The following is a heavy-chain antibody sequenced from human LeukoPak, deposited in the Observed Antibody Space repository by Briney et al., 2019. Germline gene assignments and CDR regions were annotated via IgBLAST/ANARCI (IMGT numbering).Heavy chain of an antibody. CDR3: ARRYSGYDYEDF. CDR2: ISSSSSTI. Sequence: PGGSLRLSCAASGFTFSSYSMNWVRQAPGKGLGWVSYISSSSSTIFYADSVKGRFTISRDNAKNSLYLQVSSLRDEDTAVYYCARRYSGYDYEDFWGQGTLVTVSS. D-gene: IGHD5-12*01. CDR1: GFTFSSYS. V-gene: IGHV3-48*02. J-gene: IGHJ4*02.